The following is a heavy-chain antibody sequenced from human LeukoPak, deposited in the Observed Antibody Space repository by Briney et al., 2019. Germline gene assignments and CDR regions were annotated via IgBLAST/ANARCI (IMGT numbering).Heavy chain of an antibody. D-gene: IGHD1-26*01. CDR3: ARSSPSYHFDY. CDR1: GFSFSSYG. V-gene: IGHV3-48*03. Sequence: GGSLRLSCVGSGFSFSSYGMNWVRQAPGKGLEWVSYISSSGGTMYYADSVQGRFTISRDNAENSLFLQMNTLRVDDTAVYYCARSSPSYHFDYWGQGTLVTVSS. J-gene: IGHJ4*02. CDR2: ISSSGGTM.